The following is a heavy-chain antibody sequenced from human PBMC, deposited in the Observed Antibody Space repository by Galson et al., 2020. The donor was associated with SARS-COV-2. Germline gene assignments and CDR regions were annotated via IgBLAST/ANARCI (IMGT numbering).Heavy chain of an antibody. J-gene: IGHJ4*02. D-gene: IGHD2-8*02. CDR3: AHRNIVLGGPPGFDY. CDR2: IYWDDDK. Sequence: SGPTLVKPTQTLTLTCTFSGFSLSTSGVGVGWIRQPPGKALEWLALIYWDDDKRYSPSRKNRLTITKDTSKNQVVLTMTNMDPVDTATYYCAHRNIVLGGPPGFDYWGQGTLVTVSS. CDR1: GFSLSTSGVG. V-gene: IGHV2-5*02.